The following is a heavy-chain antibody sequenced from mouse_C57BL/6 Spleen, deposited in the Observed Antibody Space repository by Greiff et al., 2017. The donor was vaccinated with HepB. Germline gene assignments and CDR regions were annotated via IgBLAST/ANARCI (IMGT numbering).Heavy chain of an antibody. V-gene: IGHV5-4*01. CDR2: ISDGGSYT. D-gene: IGHD2-1*01. Sequence: EVKLVESGGGLVKPGGSLKLSCAASGFTFSSYAMSWVRQTPEKRLEWVATISDGGSYTYYPDNVKGRFTISRDNAKNNLYLQMSHLKSEDTAMYYCAREGVYYGNPAWFAYWGQGTLVTVSA. CDR1: GFTFSSYA. CDR3: AREGVYYGNPAWFAY. J-gene: IGHJ3*01.